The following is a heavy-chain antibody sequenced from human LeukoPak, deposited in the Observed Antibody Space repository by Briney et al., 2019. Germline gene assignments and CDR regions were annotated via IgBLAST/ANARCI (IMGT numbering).Heavy chain of an antibody. V-gene: IGHV3-15*01. D-gene: IGHD6-13*01. CDR1: GFTFSNAW. J-gene: IGHJ4*02. Sequence: GGSLRLSCAAPGFTFSNAWMSWVRQAPGKGLEWVGRIKSKTDGGTTDYAAPVKGRFTISRDDSKNTLYLQMNSLKTEDTAVYYCTTDRDRIAAAGTSYWGQGTLVTVSS. CDR2: IKSKTDGGTT. CDR3: TTDRDRIAAAGTSY.